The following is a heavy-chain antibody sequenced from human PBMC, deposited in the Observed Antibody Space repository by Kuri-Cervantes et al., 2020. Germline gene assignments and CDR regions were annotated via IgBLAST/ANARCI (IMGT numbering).Heavy chain of an antibody. D-gene: IGHD3-10*01. Sequence: LSLTCAASGFTFDDYAMHWVRQAPGKGLEWVSGISWNSGSIGYADSVKGRFTISRDNAKNSLYLQMNSLRAEDTALYYCAKGLVVRGVIDYYYGMDVWGQGTTVTVSS. J-gene: IGHJ6*02. CDR3: AKGLVVRGVIDYYYGMDV. CDR1: GFTFDDYA. CDR2: ISWNSGSI. V-gene: IGHV3-9*01.